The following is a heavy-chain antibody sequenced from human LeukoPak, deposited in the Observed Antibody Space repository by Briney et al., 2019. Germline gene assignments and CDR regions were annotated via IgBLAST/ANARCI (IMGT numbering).Heavy chain of an antibody. CDR1: GFTFSMSA. Sequence: GGSLRLSCSASGFTFSMSAMHWVHQGPGKGLQYVSAISSNGGSTYYADSVKGRFTISRDNSKNTLHLQMSSLRPEDTAVYYCVGVRWFGGSNWFDPWGQGTLVTVSS. D-gene: IGHD3-10*01. CDR3: VGVRWFGGSNWFDP. CDR2: ISSNGGST. V-gene: IGHV3-64D*09. J-gene: IGHJ5*02.